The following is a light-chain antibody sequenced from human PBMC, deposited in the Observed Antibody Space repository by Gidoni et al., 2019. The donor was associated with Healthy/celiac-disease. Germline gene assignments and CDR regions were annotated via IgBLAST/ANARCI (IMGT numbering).Light chain of an antibody. CDR2: VAS. V-gene: IGKV3-20*01. CDR1: QSVSSSD. J-gene: IGKJ4*01. Sequence: ELVCTQSPGTLPSSPGERATRFCWVSQSVSSSDLAWYQQKPGQAPRLLISVASSRATGIPDRFSGSGSGTDFTLTSSRLEPEDFEVYYCQQYGSSPRAFGGGTKVEIK. CDR3: QQYGSSPRA.